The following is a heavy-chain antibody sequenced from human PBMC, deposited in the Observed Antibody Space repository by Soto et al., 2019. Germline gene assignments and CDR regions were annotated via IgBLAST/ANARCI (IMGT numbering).Heavy chain of an antibody. D-gene: IGHD6-6*01. CDR3: ARADGLRDVTGAARALWWFDP. Sequence: SETLSLTCSLYSGSLSGYYWSWIRQPPGKGLEWIGEISPSGTTNYSPSLKSRVSISVDTSKNQFSLNLTSLTAADTAVYYCARADGLRDVTGAARALWWFDPWGQGTLVTVSS. J-gene: IGHJ5*02. V-gene: IGHV4-34*01. CDR1: SGSLSGYY. CDR2: ISPSGTT.